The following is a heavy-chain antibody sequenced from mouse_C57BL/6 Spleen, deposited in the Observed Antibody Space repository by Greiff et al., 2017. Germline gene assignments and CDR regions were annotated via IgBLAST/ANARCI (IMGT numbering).Heavy chain of an antibody. CDR3: ARDGYYYGSGYFDY. V-gene: IGHV5-16*01. CDR1: GFTFSDYY. D-gene: IGHD1-1*01. Sequence: EVKLVESEGGLVQPGSSMQLSCTASGFTFSDYYMAWVRQVPEKGLEWVANINYDGSSTYYLDSLKSRFIISGDNAKNILYLQMSSLKSEDTATYYCARDGYYYGSGYFDYWGQGTTLTVSS. J-gene: IGHJ2*01. CDR2: INYDGSST.